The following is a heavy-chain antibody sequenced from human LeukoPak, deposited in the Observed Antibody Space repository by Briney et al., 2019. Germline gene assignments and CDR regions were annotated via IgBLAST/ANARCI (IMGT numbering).Heavy chain of an antibody. CDR3: ARRWSPYYYYYMDV. CDR1: GGSISSGGYY. Sequence: PSETLSLTCTVSGGSISSGGYYWSWIRQHPGKGLEWIGYIYYSGSTYYNPSLKSRVTISVDTSKNQFSLKLSSVTAADTAVYYCARRWSPYYYYYMDVWGKGTTVTVSS. D-gene: IGHD5-24*01. CDR2: IYYSGST. V-gene: IGHV4-31*03. J-gene: IGHJ6*03.